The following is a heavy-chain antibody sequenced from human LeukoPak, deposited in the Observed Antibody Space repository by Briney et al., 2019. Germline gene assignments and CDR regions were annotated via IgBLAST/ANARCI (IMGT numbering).Heavy chain of an antibody. CDR1: GGTFSSYA. CDR2: IIPILGIA. CDR3: ARGIWFGELNFDY. Sequence: GASVKVSCKASGGTFSSYAISWVRQAPGQGVEWMGRIIPILGIANYAQKFQGRVTITADKSTSTASMELSSLRSEDTAVYYCARGIWFGELNFDYWGQGTLVTVSS. V-gene: IGHV1-69*04. J-gene: IGHJ4*02. D-gene: IGHD3-10*01.